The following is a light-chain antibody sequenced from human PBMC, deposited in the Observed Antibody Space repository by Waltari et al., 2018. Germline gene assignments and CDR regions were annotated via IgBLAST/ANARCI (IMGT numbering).Light chain of an antibody. V-gene: IGLV2-14*03. Sequence: QSALTQPASVSGSPGQSITISCTGTSSDVGCYNYVSWYQQHPGKAPKLMIYDVSNRPSGVSNRFSGSKSGNTASLTISGLQAEDEADYYCSSYTSSSTQVFGTGTKVTVL. CDR3: SSYTSSSTQV. J-gene: IGLJ1*01. CDR2: DVS. CDR1: SSDVGCYNY.